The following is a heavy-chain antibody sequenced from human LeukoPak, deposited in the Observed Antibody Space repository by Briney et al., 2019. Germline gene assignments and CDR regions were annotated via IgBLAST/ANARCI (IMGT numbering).Heavy chain of an antibody. J-gene: IGHJ4*02. CDR3: TTDFGDDLGYCSSTSCLIDDY. CDR1: GFTFSNAW. D-gene: IGHD2-2*01. Sequence: GGSLRLSCAASGFTFSNAWMSWVRQAPGKGLEWVGRIKSKTDGGTTDYAAPVKGRFTISRDDSKNTLYLQMNSLKTEDTAVYYCTTDFGDDLGYCSSTSCLIDDYWGQGTLVTVSS. CDR2: IKSKTDGGTT. V-gene: IGHV3-15*01.